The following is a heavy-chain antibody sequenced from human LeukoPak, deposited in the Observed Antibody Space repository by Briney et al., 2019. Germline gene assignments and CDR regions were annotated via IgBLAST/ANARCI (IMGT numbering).Heavy chain of an antibody. D-gene: IGHD1-1*01. CDR1: GFTFSNYG. CDR3: ARKTDHQTGGDY. J-gene: IGHJ4*02. CDR2: ISYDGSNK. Sequence: GRSLRLSCAASGFTFSNYGTHWVRQAPGKGLEWVVVISYDGSNKYYADSVKGRFTISRDNSKNTLYLQMNSLRAEDTAVYYCARKTDHQTGGDYWGQGTLVTVSS. V-gene: IGHV3-30*03.